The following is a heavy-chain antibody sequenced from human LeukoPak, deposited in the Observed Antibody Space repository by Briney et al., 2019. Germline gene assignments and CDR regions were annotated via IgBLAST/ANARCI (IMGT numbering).Heavy chain of an antibody. Sequence: PGGSLRLSCAASGFTFSSYSMNWVRQAPGKGLEWVSSISSSSSYIYYADSVKGRFTISRDNAKNSLYLQMNSLRAEDTAVYYCARGYSSSWYGPNDWGQGTLVTVSS. CDR3: ARGYSSSWYGPND. CDR1: GFTFSSYS. V-gene: IGHV3-21*01. D-gene: IGHD6-13*01. J-gene: IGHJ4*02. CDR2: ISSSSSYI.